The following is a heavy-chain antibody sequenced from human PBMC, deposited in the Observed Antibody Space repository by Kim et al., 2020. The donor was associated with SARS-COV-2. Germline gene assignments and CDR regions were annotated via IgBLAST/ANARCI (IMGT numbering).Heavy chain of an antibody. CDR2: ISGGGSST. J-gene: IGHJ4*02. CDR1: GFTFSSYG. D-gene: IGHD1-1*01. V-gene: IGHV3-23*01. Sequence: GGSLRLSCAASGFTFSSYGMSWVRQAPGKGLEWVSAISGGGSSTYYADSVKGRFTISRDNSKNTLYLQMNSLSGEDTAVYYCAKGLASAAWTNDDYWGQGTLVTVSS. CDR3: AKGLASAAWTNDDY.